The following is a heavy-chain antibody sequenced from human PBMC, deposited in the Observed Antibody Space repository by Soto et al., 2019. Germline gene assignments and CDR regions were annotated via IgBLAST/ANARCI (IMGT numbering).Heavy chain of an antibody. CDR2: LNDSGGT. V-gene: IGHV4-34*01. CDR1: GWSFSGYY. Sequence: QVQLQQWGAGLLKPSETLSLTCAVYGWSFSGYYCSWIRQPPGKGLVWIGELNDSGGTKYNASLKSRVRISVDTSKNQFSLKLNFVTAADKAVYYRARGRGAVQEWGQGTLVTVSS. D-gene: IGHD3-10*01. CDR3: ARGRGAVQE. J-gene: IGHJ1*01.